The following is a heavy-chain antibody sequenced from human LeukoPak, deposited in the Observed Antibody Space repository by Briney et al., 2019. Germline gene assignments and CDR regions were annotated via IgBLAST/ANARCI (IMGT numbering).Heavy chain of an antibody. CDR2: INSDGSST. V-gene: IGHV3-74*01. J-gene: IGHJ6*03. D-gene: IGHD1-26*01. Sequence: GGSLRLSCAASGFTFSNYWMHWVRQAPGKGMVWVSRINSDGSSTSYADSVKGRFTISRDNAKNTLYLQMNSLRAEDTAGYYGARVSSGSYFGYYYYYMDVWGKGTTVTVSS. CDR1: GFTFSNYW. CDR3: ARVSSGSYFGYYYYYMDV.